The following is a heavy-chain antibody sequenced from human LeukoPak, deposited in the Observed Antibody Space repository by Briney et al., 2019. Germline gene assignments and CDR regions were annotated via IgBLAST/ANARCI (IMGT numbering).Heavy chain of an antibody. CDR2: ISRDVNPI. D-gene: IGHD3-3*01. J-gene: IGHJ4*02. V-gene: IGHV3-21*05. CDR1: GFTFHNYP. CDR3: ARGHLEWLPLSLFDY. Sequence: GGSLRLSCAASGFTFHNYPLNWVRQAPGKGLEWVAYISRDVNPIYYADSVKGRFTISRDNAKNSLYLQMNSLRAEDTAVYYCARGHLEWLPLSLFDYWGQGTLVTVAS.